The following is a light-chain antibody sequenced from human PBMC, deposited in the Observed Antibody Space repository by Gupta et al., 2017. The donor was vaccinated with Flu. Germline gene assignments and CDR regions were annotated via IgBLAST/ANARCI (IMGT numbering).Light chain of an antibody. CDR1: QGLVNSDGNTY. CDR3: MQGAHWPWA. V-gene: IGKV2-30*01. CDR2: QVS. Sequence: VTTGQPASIACRSSQGLVNSDGNTYLHWFQQRPGQSPRRLIYQVSYRDSGVPDRFSGSGSGTDFTLKISRVEAEDVGIYFCMQGAHWPWAFGQGTTVEIK. J-gene: IGKJ1*01.